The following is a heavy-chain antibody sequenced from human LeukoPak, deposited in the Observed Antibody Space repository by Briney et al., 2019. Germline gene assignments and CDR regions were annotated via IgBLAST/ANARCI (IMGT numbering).Heavy chain of an antibody. D-gene: IGHD4-23*01. Sequence: ASVTVSCKASGYTFTVYYMNWVRQAPGQGLEWMGWINPNSGGTNYAQNFQGRVTMTRDKAISTAYIELSRLRSDDTAVYYCARDGNLGSLRGAFDIWGQGTMVTVSS. CDR2: INPNSGGT. CDR3: ARDGNLGSLRGAFDI. V-gene: IGHV1-2*02. J-gene: IGHJ3*02. CDR1: GYTFTVYY.